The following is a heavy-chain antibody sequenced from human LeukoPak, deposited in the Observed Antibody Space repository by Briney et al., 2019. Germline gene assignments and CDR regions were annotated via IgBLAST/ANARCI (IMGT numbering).Heavy chain of an antibody. J-gene: IGHJ4*02. CDR2: VSAYNGKT. CDR1: GYTFTSYG. V-gene: IGHV1-18*01. CDR3: ARSAPNYYESSGYSYYFDY. Sequence: ASVKVSCKASGYTFTSYGISWVRQAPGQGLEWMGWVSAYNGKTNYAQKLQGRVTMTTDTSTSTAYMELRSLRSDDTAVYYCARSAPNYYESSGYSYYFDYWGQGTLVTVSS. D-gene: IGHD3-22*01.